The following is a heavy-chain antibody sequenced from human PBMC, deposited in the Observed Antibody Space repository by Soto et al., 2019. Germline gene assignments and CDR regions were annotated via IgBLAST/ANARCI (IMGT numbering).Heavy chain of an antibody. CDR3: ASETAAAGSPYYYYYGVDV. D-gene: IGHD6-13*01. CDR2: ISYDGSNK. V-gene: IGHV3-30-3*01. J-gene: IGHJ6*02. Sequence: QVQLVESGGGVVQPGRSLRLSCAASGFTFSSYAMHWVRQAPGKGLEWVAVISYDGSNKYYADSVKGPFTISRDNSTNTLYLQRNSLRAEDSAVYYCASETAAAGSPYYYYYGVDVWGQGTTVTVSS. CDR1: GFTFSSYA.